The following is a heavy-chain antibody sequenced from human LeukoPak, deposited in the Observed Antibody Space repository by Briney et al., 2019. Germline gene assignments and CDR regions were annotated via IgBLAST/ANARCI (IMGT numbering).Heavy chain of an antibody. Sequence: SETLSLTCTVSGGSISSSSYYWGWIRQPPGKGLEWIGSIYYSGSTYYNPSLKSRVTISVDTSKNQFSLKLSSVTAEDTAVYYCAKDPLLSGSLYPDYWGQGTLVTVSS. CDR3: AKDPLLSGSLYPDY. CDR2: IYYSGST. D-gene: IGHD1-26*01. V-gene: IGHV4-39*07. J-gene: IGHJ4*02. CDR1: GGSISSSSYY.